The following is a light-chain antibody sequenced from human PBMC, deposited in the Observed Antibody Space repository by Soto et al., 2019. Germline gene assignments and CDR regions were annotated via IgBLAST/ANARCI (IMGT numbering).Light chain of an antibody. CDR2: IND. Sequence: QSVLTQPPSASGTPGQRVTISCSGSSSNIGDNPVNWYQQVPGAAPKLLIYINDQRPSGVPDRFSGSKSGTSASLAISGLQPEDEADYYCAAWDDGLNALFGTGTKVTVL. J-gene: IGLJ1*01. V-gene: IGLV1-44*01. CDR1: SSNIGDNP. CDR3: AAWDDGLNAL.